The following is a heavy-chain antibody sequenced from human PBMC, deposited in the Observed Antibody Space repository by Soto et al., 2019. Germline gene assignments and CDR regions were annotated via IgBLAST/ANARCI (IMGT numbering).Heavy chain of an antibody. Sequence: SETLSLTCTVSGGSISSYYWSWIRQPPGKGLEWIGYIYYSGSTNYNPSLKSRVTISVDTSKNQFSLKLSSVTAADTAVYYCGREYCSSTSCYASYYYMDVWGKGTTVTVSS. D-gene: IGHD2-2*01. CDR1: GGSISSYY. V-gene: IGHV4-59*01. J-gene: IGHJ6*03. CDR2: IYYSGST. CDR3: GREYCSSTSCYASYYYMDV.